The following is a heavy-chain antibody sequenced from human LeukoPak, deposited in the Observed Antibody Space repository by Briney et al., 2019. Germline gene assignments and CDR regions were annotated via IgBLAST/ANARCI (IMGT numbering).Heavy chain of an antibody. CDR3: ARDVGITMVRGPTRGVGSYFDY. J-gene: IGHJ4*02. Sequence: GGSPRLSCAASGFTFSDYYMSWIRQAPGKGLEWVSYISSSGSTIYYADSVKGRFTISRDNAKNSLYLQMNSLRAEDTAVYYCARDVGITMVRGPTRGVGSYFDYWGQGTLVTVSS. V-gene: IGHV3-11*01. CDR2: ISSSGSTI. CDR1: GFTFSDYY. D-gene: IGHD3-10*01.